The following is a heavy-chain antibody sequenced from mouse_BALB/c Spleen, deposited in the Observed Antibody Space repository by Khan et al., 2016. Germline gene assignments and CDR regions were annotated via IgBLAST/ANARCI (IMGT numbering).Heavy chain of an antibody. Sequence: EVKLEESGGGLVQPGGSMTLSCAASGFTFSDAWMDWVRQSPEKGLEWVAEIRSKANNQAIYYTESVKGSFTISRYDSKSSVYLQMNNLRVEDTGIYYSIADNAYAIHYWGQGTSVTVSS. CDR1: GFTFSDAW. CDR3: IADNAYAIHY. V-gene: IGHV6-6*01. CDR2: IRSKANNQAI. J-gene: IGHJ4*01. D-gene: IGHD1-3*01.